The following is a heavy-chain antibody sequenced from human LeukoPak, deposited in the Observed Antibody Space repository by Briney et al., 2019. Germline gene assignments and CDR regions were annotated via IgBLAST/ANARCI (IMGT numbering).Heavy chain of an antibody. J-gene: IGHJ6*03. Sequence: PSETLSLTCTVSGGSISSSSYYWGWIRQPPGKGLEWIGSIYYSGSTYYNPSLKSRVTISVDTSKNQFSLKLSSVTAADTAVYYCARAGYEEWFGNNPLAYYYYYMDVWGKGTTVTVSS. CDR2: IYYSGST. D-gene: IGHD3-10*01. CDR1: GGSISSSSYY. V-gene: IGHV4-39*07. CDR3: ARAGYEEWFGNNPLAYYYYYMDV.